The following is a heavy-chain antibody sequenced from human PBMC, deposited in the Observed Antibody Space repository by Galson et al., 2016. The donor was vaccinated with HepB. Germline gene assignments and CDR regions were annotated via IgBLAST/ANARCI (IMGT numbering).Heavy chain of an antibody. D-gene: IGHD3-3*01. V-gene: IGHV4-39*01. J-gene: IGHJ5*02. Sequence: SETLSLTCTVSGGSVESTTYYWGWIRQPPGKGLEWIGSFYYFGTTYYNPSLKSRATIAADTAKTFSLNLTSVTAADTAVYFCVGFGMVPDAMNFLDPWGQGARVTVSP. CDR3: VGFGMVPDAMNFLDP. CDR2: FYYFGTT. CDR1: GGSVESTTYY.